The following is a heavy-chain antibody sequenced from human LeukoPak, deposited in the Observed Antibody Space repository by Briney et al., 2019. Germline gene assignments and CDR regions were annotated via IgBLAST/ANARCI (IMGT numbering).Heavy chain of an antibody. J-gene: IGHJ4*02. V-gene: IGHV3-9*01. CDR1: GFTFDDYA. CDR3: AINGGGDSGYGNFDY. CDR2: INWNSDSI. D-gene: IGHD5-12*01. Sequence: GGSLRLSCAVSGFTFDDYAMHWVRQVPGKGLEWVSGINWNSDSIGYEDSVKGRFTTSRDNAKNSLYLQMNSLRAEDTAFYYCAINGGGDSGYGNFDYWGQGTLVTVSS.